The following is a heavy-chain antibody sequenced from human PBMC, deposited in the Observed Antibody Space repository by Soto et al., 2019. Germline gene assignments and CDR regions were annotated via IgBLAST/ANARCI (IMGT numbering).Heavy chain of an antibody. CDR2: ISYDGSNK. CDR1: GFTFSSYA. CDR3: ARDTGYFDY. J-gene: IGHJ4*01. V-gene: IGHV3-30*04. Sequence: GGSLRLSCAASGFTFSSYAMHWVRQAPGKGLEWVAVISYDGSNKYYADSVKGRFTISRDNSKNTLYLQMNSLRAEDTAVYYCARDTGYFDYWGQGTLVTVSS. D-gene: IGHD3-10*01.